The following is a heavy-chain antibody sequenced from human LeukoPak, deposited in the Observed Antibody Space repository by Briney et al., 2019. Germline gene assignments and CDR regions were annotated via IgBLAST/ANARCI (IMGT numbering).Heavy chain of an antibody. CDR1: VFTYSIYE. CDR2: ISSTCCTT. Sequence: GGSLPLSCVSTVFTYSIYEMNGVGQAPGKGLEGVGYISSTCCTTYFADYVSSRSCVSRDNSKYPLYLQMSSLRAEGAAGYYCARGRDSGDYGGFRNFYYWGQGNLVTVSS. D-gene: IGHD4-17*01. J-gene: IGHJ4*02. V-gene: IGHV3-48*03. CDR3: ARGRDSGDYGGFRNFYY.